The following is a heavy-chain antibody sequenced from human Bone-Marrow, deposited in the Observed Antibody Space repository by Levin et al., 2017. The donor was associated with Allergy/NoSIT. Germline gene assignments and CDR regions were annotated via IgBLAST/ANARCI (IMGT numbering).Heavy chain of an antibody. CDR2: ISGSGGST. CDR1: GFTFSSYA. D-gene: IGHD6-19*01. CDR3: AKGPGIAVAGHPNDY. Sequence: RPGGSLRLSCAASGFTFSSYAMSWVRQAPGKGLEWVSAISGSGGSTYYADSVKGRFTISRDNSKNTLYLQMNSLRAEDTAVYYCAKGPGIAVAGHPNDYWGQGTLVTVSS. J-gene: IGHJ4*02. V-gene: IGHV3-23*01.